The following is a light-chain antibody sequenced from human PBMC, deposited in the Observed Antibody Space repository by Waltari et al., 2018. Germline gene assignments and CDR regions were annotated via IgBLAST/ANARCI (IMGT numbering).Light chain of an antibody. V-gene: IGKV3-20*01. CDR3: QHYVRLPAT. Sequence: IVFTQSPGTTSLSPGERATLSCRASQRVSRSLACYPQKPGQAPKRHIYVESTRATGIPDRCTGSGSGTDFSLTISSLEPEDFAIYFCQHYVRLPATFGQGTKVEIK. CDR2: VES. CDR1: QRVSRS. J-gene: IGKJ1*01.